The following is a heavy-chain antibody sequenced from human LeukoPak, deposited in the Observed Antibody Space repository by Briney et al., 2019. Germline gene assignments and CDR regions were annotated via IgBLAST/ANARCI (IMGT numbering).Heavy chain of an antibody. CDR1: GGTFSSYA. Sequence: SVKVSCKASGGTFSSYAVSWVRQAPGQGLEWMGGIIPIFGTANYAQKFQGRVTITADESTSTAYVELSSLRSEDTAVYYCARENDSDAFDIWGQGTMVPVSS. CDR2: IIPIFGTA. D-gene: IGHD1-1*01. CDR3: ARENDSDAFDI. J-gene: IGHJ3*02. V-gene: IGHV1-69*13.